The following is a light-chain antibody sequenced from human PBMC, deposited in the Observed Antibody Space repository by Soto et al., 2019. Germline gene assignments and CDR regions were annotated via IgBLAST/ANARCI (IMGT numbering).Light chain of an antibody. V-gene: IGLV1-44*01. CDR3: AAWDASLGVFYV. CDR2: SNN. J-gene: IGLJ1*01. Sequence: QSVLTQPPSASGTPGQRVTISCSGSRSSIGSNTVNWYQHLPGMAPNLLIYSNNHRPSGVPDRFSASKAGASASLAISGLQSGDEGDYYCAAWDASLGVFYVFGSGTKVTVL. CDR1: RSSIGSNT.